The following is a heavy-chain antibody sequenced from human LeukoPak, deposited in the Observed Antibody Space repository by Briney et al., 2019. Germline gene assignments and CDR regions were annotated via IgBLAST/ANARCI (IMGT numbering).Heavy chain of an antibody. V-gene: IGHV4-4*07. CDR1: GGSISGYY. D-gene: IGHD3-10*01. J-gene: IGHJ4*02. CDR3: ARGRYYGSGSDSFDY. Sequence: SETLSLTCSVSGGSISGYYWTWIRQPAGKGLEWIGRVYTSGSTHYNPSLKTRLTMSVDTSKNQFSLKLSSVTAADTAVYYCARGRYYGSGSDSFDYWGQGTLVTVSS. CDR2: VYTSGST.